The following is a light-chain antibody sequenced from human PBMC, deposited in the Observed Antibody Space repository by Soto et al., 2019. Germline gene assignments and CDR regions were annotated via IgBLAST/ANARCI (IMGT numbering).Light chain of an antibody. CDR1: LIIVYNSDSRNY. CDR2: WAS. V-gene: IGKV4-1*01. CDR3: QQYYSSPLT. J-gene: IGKJ5*01. Sequence: IVMSQSPDSLAVSVGDSATINCNSALIIVYNSDSRNYLAWYQHKSGQPPKLLIYWASTRQSGVPDRFSGSGSGTDLTLTINSLQPEDVAIYYCQQYYSSPLTLGQGTRLETK.